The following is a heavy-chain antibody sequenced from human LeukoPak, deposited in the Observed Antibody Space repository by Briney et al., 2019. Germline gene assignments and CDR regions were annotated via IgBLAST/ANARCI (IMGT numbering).Heavy chain of an antibody. CDR3: ARQLLWFGNYFDY. D-gene: IGHD3-10*01. Sequence: SETLSLTCTVSGGSISSYWWSWIRQPPGKGLEWIGYMYYSGSTNYNPSLKSRVTISVDTSNNQFSLKLSSVTAADTAVYYCARQLLWFGNYFDYWGQGTLVTVSS. J-gene: IGHJ4*02. CDR1: GGSISSYW. CDR2: MYYSGST. V-gene: IGHV4-59*08.